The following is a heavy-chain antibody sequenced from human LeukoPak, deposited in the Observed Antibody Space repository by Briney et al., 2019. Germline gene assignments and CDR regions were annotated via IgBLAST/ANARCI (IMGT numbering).Heavy chain of an antibody. J-gene: IGHJ4*02. CDR3: ARDIGFCSSTSCPLYHY. V-gene: IGHV1-2*02. CDR1: GYRFTYYY. Sequence: GASVKVSFKASGYRFTYYYFNWERQGPAQGLEWMGWINPNNGGKNYAQKFYGRVTMTRDTSITTAYMALNRLIYDDTAAYYCARDIGFCSSTSCPLYHYWGQGTLVTVSS. D-gene: IGHD2-2*01. CDR2: INPNNGGK.